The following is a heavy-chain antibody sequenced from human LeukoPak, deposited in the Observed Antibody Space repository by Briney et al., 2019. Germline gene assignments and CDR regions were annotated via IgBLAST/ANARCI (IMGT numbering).Heavy chain of an antibody. D-gene: IGHD3-22*01. CDR3: AKGTTGHYFDRPGYWYYFDQ. Sequence: GGSLRLSCAASGFIFSSYSMNWVRQAPGKGLEWVSSISSSSSYIYYADSLKGRFTISRDNAKNSLYLQMNSLRAEDTAVYYCAKGTTGHYFDRPGYWYYFDQWGQGSLVTVSS. CDR1: GFIFSSYS. V-gene: IGHV3-21*01. J-gene: IGHJ4*02. CDR2: ISSSSSYI.